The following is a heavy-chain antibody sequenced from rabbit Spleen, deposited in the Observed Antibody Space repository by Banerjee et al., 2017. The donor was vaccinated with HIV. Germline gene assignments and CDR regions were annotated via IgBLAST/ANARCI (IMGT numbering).Heavy chain of an antibody. Sequence: QEQLEESGGGLVKPGGTLTLTCKASGIDFSNYYYMYWVRQAPGKGLEWIACIDTSDGDTDYANWPKGRFTISKTSSTTVTLQMTSLTAADTATYFCARNYVNAFDPWGPGTLVTVS. CDR2: IDTSDGDT. CDR1: GIDFSNYYY. CDR3: ARNYVNAFDP. J-gene: IGHJ2*01. V-gene: IGHV1S45*01. D-gene: IGHD1-1*01.